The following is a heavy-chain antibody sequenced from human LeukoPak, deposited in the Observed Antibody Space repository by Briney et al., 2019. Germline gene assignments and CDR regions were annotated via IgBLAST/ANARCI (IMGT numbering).Heavy chain of an antibody. CDR2: IYSSGST. J-gene: IGHJ4*02. Sequence: GGSLRLSCAASGFTVSSNYMSWVRQAPGKGLEWVSVIYSSGSTYYADSVKGRFAISRDDSKNTLHLQMNSLRAEDTAMYYCTRAHGRITRDAYLDYWGQGTLVTVSS. CDR3: TRAHGRITRDAYLDY. D-gene: IGHD3-10*01. CDR1: GFTVSSNY. V-gene: IGHV3-53*01.